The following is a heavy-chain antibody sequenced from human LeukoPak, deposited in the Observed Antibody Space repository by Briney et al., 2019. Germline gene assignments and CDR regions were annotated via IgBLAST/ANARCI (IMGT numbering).Heavy chain of an antibody. J-gene: IGHJ4*02. Sequence: ASVKVSCKASGYTFTSYYMHWVRQAPGQGLEWMGIINPSGGSTSYAQKFQGRVTMTRDMSTSTVYMELSSLRSEDTAVYYCARDPTIFTPLYYFDYWGQGTLVTVSS. CDR3: ARDPTIFTPLYYFDY. V-gene: IGHV1-46*01. D-gene: IGHD3-3*01. CDR1: GYTFTSYY. CDR2: INPSGGST.